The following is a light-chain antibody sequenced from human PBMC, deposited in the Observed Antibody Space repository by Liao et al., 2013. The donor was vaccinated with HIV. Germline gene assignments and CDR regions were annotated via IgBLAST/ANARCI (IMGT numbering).Light chain of an antibody. CDR1: NIGSKS. CDR2: YDS. CDR3: QAWDSGSYVV. V-gene: IGLV3-21*01. Sequence: SYVLTQPPSVSVAPGKTARITCGGNNIGSKSVHWYQQKPGQAPVLVIYYDSDRPSGIPERFSGSNSGNTATLTISGTQAIDEADYYCQAWDSGSYVVFGGGTKLTVL. J-gene: IGLJ2*01.